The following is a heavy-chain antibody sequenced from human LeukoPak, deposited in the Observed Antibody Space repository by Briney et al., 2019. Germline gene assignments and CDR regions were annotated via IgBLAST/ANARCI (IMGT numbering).Heavy chain of an antibody. V-gene: IGHV4-34*01. CDR1: GGSFSGYY. CDR3: ARESNGDYDFWSGYQLNWFDP. J-gene: IGHJ5*02. CDR2: INHSGST. Sequence: SETLSLTCAVYGGSFSGYYWSWIRQPPGKGLEWIGEINHSGSTNYNPSLKSRVTISVDTSKNQFSLKLSSVTAADTAVYYCARESNGDYDFWSGYQLNWFDPWGQGTLVTVSS. D-gene: IGHD3-3*01.